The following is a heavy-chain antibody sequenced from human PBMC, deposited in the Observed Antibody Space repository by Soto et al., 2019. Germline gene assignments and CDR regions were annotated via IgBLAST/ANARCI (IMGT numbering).Heavy chain of an antibody. J-gene: IGHJ4*02. CDR2: INPNSGGT. D-gene: IGHD1-1*01. Sequence: ASVKVSCKASGYTFSDYYIHWLRQAAGQGLEWMGWINPNSGGTKYAPKFQGGVTMTRDTSITTAYMELRRLRSGDTDVYYCAREPATAKPEGVDFWGQGTLVTVSS. V-gene: IGHV1-2*02. CDR3: AREPATAKPEGVDF. CDR1: GYTFSDYY.